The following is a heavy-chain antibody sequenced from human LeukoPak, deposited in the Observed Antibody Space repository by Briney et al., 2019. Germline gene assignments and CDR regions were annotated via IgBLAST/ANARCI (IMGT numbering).Heavy chain of an antibody. J-gene: IGHJ3*02. D-gene: IGHD2-15*01. CDR2: IKSKTDGGTT. CDR3: TLVVVAATRRGPGPIVVVDDAFDI. V-gene: IGHV3-15*01. CDR1: GFTFSNAW. Sequence: GGSLRLSCAASGFTFSNAWMSWVRQAPGKGLEWVRRIKSKTDGGTTDYAAPVKGRFTISRDDPKNTLYLQMNSLKTEDTAVYYCTLVVVAATRRGPGPIVVVDDAFDIWGQGTMDTVSS.